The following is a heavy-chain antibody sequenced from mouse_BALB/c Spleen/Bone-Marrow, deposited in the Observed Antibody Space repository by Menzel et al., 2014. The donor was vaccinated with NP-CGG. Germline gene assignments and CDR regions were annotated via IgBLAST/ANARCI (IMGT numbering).Heavy chain of an antibody. J-gene: IGHJ2*01. V-gene: IGHV1-20*02. CDR2: INPYNADS. Sequence: EVQLQQSGPEMVKPGASVKISCKASGYSFIGYFINWVMQSHGKSLEWIGRINPYNADSLYNQKFRGKATLTVDKSSSTAHMELRSVASEDSAVYYCSRGGDYWGQGTTLTVSS. CDR3: SRGGDY. CDR1: GYSFIGYF.